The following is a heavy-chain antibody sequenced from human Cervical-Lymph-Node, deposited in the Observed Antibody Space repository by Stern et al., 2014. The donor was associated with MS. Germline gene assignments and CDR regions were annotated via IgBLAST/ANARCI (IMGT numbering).Heavy chain of an antibody. CDR1: GGTFSSYA. Sequence: QVQLLQPGAEVKKPGSSVKVSCKASGGTFSSYAISWVRQAPGQGLEWMGGIIPILGTANYAQKVQGRVTITADESTSTAYMELSSLRSEDTAVYYCARGELKEGLVRGMDVWGQGTTVTVSS. D-gene: IGHD1-26*01. J-gene: IGHJ6*02. CDR3: ARGELKEGLVRGMDV. CDR2: IIPILGTA. V-gene: IGHV1-69*01.